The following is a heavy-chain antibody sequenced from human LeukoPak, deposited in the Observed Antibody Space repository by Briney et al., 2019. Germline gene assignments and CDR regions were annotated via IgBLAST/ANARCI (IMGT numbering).Heavy chain of an antibody. V-gene: IGHV4-61*02. CDR2: IYTSGST. D-gene: IGHD6-13*01. J-gene: IGHJ4*02. CDR3: ARERKAAAGTRPSYFDY. CDR1: GGSISSGSYY. Sequence: SQTLSLTCTVSGGSISSGSYYWSWIRQPAGKGLEWIVRIYTSGSTNYNPSLKSRVTISVDTSKNQFSLKLISVTAADTAVYYCARERKAAAGTRPSYFDYWGQGTLVTVSS.